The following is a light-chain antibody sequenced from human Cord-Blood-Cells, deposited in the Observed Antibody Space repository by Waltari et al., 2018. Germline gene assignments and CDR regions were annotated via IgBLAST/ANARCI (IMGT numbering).Light chain of an antibody. CDR2: DVS. V-gene: IGLV2-14*03. CDR3: SSYTSSSTWV. CDR1: SRAVGGYNY. J-gene: IGLJ3*02. Sequence: QSALTQPASVSGSPGQSITIPCTGTSRAVGGYNYFPWYQQHPGKAPKLMIYDVSNRPSGVSNRFSGSKSGNTASLTISGLQAEDEADYYCSSYTSSSTWVFGGGTKLTVL.